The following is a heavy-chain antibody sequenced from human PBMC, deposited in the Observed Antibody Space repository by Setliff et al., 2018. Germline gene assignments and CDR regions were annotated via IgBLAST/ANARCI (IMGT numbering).Heavy chain of an antibody. D-gene: IGHD3-3*01. Sequence: LRLSCAASGSTFSDYSMNWVRQAPGKGLEWVSDISSSSSTIYYADSVKGRFTISRDNAQNSLYLQMNSLRAEDTAVYYCARSYNFWSGPALDVWGKGTTVTVSS. CDR3: ARSYNFWSGPALDV. V-gene: IGHV3-48*01. CDR2: ISSSSSTI. CDR1: GSTFSDYS. J-gene: IGHJ6*04.